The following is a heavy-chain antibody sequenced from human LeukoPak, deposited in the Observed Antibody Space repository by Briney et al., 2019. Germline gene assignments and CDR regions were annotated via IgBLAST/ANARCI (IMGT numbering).Heavy chain of an antibody. CDR2: ISTGGSTI. CDR1: GFTFSDYE. D-gene: IGHD3-10*01. CDR3: VREWYYYGSGIYSRPDAFDI. J-gene: IGHJ3*02. V-gene: IGHV3-48*03. Sequence: GGSLRLSCAASGFTFSDYEMNWVRQAPGKGLEWVSYISTGGSTIYYADSVKGRFTISRDNAENSLFLQMNSLKAEDTAVYYCVREWYYYGSGIYSRPDAFDIWGQGTMVTVSS.